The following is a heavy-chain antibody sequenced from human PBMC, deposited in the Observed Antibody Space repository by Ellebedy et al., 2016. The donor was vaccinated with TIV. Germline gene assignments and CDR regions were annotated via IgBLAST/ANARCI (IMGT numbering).Heavy chain of an antibody. Sequence: GESLKISCAASGFTFSSYDMHWVRQGTGKCLEWVSAIGTAGDTYYPGSVKGRFTISRENAKNSLYLQITSLRAEDTAVYYCARVRFGDTAVDYWGQGTLVTVSS. J-gene: IGHJ4*03. CDR2: IGTAGDT. V-gene: IGHV3-13*01. D-gene: IGHD2-21*01. CDR1: GFTFSSYD. CDR3: ARVRFGDTAVDY.